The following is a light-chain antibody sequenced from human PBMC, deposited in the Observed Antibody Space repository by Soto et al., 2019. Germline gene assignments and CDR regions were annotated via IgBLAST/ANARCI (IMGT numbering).Light chain of an antibody. CDR3: AAWDDSLNGVL. Sequence: QSVLTQQPSASGTPGQRGPISCSGSSSNIGSNSVYWYHQLPGTAPKLLIYGNDERPSGVPARLSGSKSGTSASRAISGLQSEDEAAYYCAAWDDSLNGVLFGGGTKLTVL. CDR2: GND. CDR1: SSNIGSNS. V-gene: IGLV1-44*01. J-gene: IGLJ2*01.